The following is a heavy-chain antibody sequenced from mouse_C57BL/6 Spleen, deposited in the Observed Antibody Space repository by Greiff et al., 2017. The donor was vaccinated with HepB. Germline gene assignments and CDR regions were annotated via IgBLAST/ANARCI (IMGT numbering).Heavy chain of an antibody. J-gene: IGHJ2*01. CDR1: GYTFTTYP. Sequence: QVQLKQSGAELVKPGASVKMSCKASGYTFTTYPIEWMKQNHGKSLEWIGNFHPYNDDTKYNEKFKGKATLTVEKSSSTVYMELSRLTSDASAVYYGLWWLPPDYLDYWGQGTTLTVSS. CDR3: LWWLPPDYLDY. V-gene: IGHV1-47*01. CDR2: FHPYNDDT. D-gene: IGHD2-3*01.